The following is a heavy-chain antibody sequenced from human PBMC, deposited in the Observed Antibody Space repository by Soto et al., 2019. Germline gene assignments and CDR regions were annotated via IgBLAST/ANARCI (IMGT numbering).Heavy chain of an antibody. V-gene: IGHV3-23*01. CDR1: GFTFNTFE. D-gene: IGHD3-16*01. CDR3: VKGGWLDF. Sequence: EVQLLESGGGLVQPGGSLRLSCAASGFTFNTFEMSWVRQAPGRGLEWVSFISDDGTRTYYADAVKGRFTISRDNSKYTLYLQMNSLTVEDTAVYACVKGGWLDFWGQGKLVTVSS. CDR2: ISDDGTRT. J-gene: IGHJ5*01.